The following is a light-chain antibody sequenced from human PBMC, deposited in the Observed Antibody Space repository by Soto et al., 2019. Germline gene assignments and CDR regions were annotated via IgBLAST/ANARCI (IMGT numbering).Light chain of an antibody. CDR1: SSDVGGYNY. J-gene: IGLJ3*02. CDR3: SSYTSSSTHQVV. V-gene: IGLV2-14*01. Sequence: QSALTQPASVSGSPGQSITISCTGTSSDVGGYNYVSWYQPHPGKAPKLMIYDVSNRPSGVSNLFSGSKSGNTASLTISGLQAEDEADYNCSSYTSSSTHQVVFGGGTQLTV. CDR2: DVS.